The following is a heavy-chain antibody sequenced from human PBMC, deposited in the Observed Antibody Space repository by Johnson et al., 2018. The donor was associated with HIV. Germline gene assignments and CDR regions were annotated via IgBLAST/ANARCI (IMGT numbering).Heavy chain of an antibody. D-gene: IGHD3-22*01. J-gene: IGHJ3*02. CDR2: ISWNSGSI. CDR1: GFTFDDYA. Sequence: VQLVESGGGLVQPGRSLRLSCAASGFTFDDYAMHWVRQAPGKGLEWVSGISWNSGSIGYADSVKGRFTISRDNAKNSLYLQMNSLRAEDTALYYCARDVKYYDTSGYHSDAFDIWGQGTLVIVSS. CDR3: ARDVKYYDTSGYHSDAFDI. V-gene: IGHV3-9*01.